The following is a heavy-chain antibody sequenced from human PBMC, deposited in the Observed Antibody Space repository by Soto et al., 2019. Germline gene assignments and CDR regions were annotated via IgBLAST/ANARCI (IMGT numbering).Heavy chain of an antibody. CDR3: ARGDGDHYDGNGYLGRH. J-gene: IGHJ4*02. V-gene: IGHV4-61*01. D-gene: IGHD3-22*01. CDR1: GASVSSRIYY. Sequence: SETLSLTCSVSGASVSSRIYYWSWIRQPPGKGLEWIGYIYYSGSTNYNPSLKSRVTISVDTSKNQFSLKLNSMTAADTAVYYCARGDGDHYDGNGYLGRHWGQGTLVTVSS. CDR2: IYYSGST.